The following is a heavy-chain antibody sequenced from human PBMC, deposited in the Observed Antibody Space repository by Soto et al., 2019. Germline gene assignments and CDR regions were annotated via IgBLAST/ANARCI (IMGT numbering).Heavy chain of an antibody. CDR3: ARRYCTGTSCLFDY. Sequence: QVRLQESGPGLVKPSEALSLTCTVSGGSISTYYWSWIRQPPGKGLEWIGYVFYSGDTNYNPSLKSRVTMSIDTSQNQFSLKLSSVTAADTAIYYCARRYCTGTSCLFDYWGQGTLVTVSS. V-gene: IGHV4-59*01. D-gene: IGHD2-2*01. J-gene: IGHJ4*02. CDR2: VFYSGDT. CDR1: GGSISTYY.